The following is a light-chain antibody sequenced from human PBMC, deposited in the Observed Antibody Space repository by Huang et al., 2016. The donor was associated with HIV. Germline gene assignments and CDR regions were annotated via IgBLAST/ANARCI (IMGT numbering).Light chain of an antibody. Sequence: DIQMTQSPSSLSASVGDRVTITCRASQDIRNTLAWYQQKPGKPPRLLLYGASTLDFGVPSRFAGSGSGTDYTFTISSLQAEDFATYHCQQYFTTPQTFGQGTKVEVK. CDR3: QQYFTTPQT. J-gene: IGKJ1*01. CDR2: GAS. V-gene: IGKV1-NL1*01. CDR1: QDIRNT.